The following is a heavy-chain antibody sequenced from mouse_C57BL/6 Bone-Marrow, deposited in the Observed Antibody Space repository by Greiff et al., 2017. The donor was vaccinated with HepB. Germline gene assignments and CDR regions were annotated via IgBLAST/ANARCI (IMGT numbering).Heavy chain of an antibody. J-gene: IGHJ3*01. Sequence: EVQLQQSGPELVKPGASVKMSCKASGYTFTDYNMHWVKQSHGKSLEWIGYINPNNGGTSYNQKFKGKATLTVNKSSSTAYMELRSLTLEDSAVYYCAPYDYALSFAYWGQGTLVTVSA. CDR2: INPNNGGT. CDR3: APYDYALSFAY. CDR1: GYTFTDYN. V-gene: IGHV1-22*01. D-gene: IGHD2-4*01.